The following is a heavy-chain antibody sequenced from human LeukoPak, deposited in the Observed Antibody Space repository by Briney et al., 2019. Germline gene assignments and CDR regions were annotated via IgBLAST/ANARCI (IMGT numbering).Heavy chain of an antibody. D-gene: IGHD2-2*01. CDR2: INHSGGT. CDR3: ARVGLGYCSSTSCLNWFDP. Sequence: SETLSLTCAVYGGSFSGYYWSWIRQPPGKGLEWIGEINHSGGTNYNPSLKSRVTISVDTSKNQFSLKLSSVTAADTAVYYCARVGLGYCSSTSCLNWFDPWGQGTLVTVSS. V-gene: IGHV4-34*01. CDR1: GGSFSGYY. J-gene: IGHJ5*02.